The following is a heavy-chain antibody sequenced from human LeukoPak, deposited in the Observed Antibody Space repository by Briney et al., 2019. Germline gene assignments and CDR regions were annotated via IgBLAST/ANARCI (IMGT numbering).Heavy chain of an antibody. CDR3: ARVKPERHSSGWPLRVSAFDI. CDR2: INTYNGNT. J-gene: IGHJ3*02. CDR1: DYTFTNYG. Sequence: ASVKVSCKASDYTFTNYGLSWVRQAPGQGLEWMGWINTYNGNTNYAQNLQSRVTMTTDTSTSTAYMELSSLRSEDTAVYYCARVKPERHSSGWPLRVSAFDIWGQGTMVTVSS. V-gene: IGHV1-18*01. D-gene: IGHD6-19*01.